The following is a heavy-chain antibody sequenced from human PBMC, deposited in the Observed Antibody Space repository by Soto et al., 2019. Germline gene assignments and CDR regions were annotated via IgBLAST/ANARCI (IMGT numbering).Heavy chain of an antibody. CDR3: VRTVGWLDP. CDR1: GDSVSSNSAA. V-gene: IGHV6-1*01. J-gene: IGHJ5*02. D-gene: IGHD2-15*01. CDR2: TYYRSKWYK. Sequence: SQTLSLTFAISGDSVSSNSAAWNWIRQSPSRGLEWLGRTYYRSKWYKEYAASVKSRITINPDTSKNQFSLQLNSVSPEDTAVYYCVRTVGWLDPWGQGTLVTVSS.